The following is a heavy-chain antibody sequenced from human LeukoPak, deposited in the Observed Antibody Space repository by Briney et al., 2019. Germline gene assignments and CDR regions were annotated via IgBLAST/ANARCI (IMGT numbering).Heavy chain of an antibody. J-gene: IGHJ5*02. CDR2: IYSGGST. CDR3: ARVVPAARGWFDP. CDR1: GFTVSSNY. V-gene: IGHV3-53*01. Sequence: GGSLRLSCAASGFTVSSNYMSWVRQAPGKGLEWVSVIYSGGSTYYADSVKGRFTSSRDNSKNTLYLQMNSLRAEDTAVYYCARVVPAARGWFDPWGQGTLVTVSS. D-gene: IGHD2-2*01.